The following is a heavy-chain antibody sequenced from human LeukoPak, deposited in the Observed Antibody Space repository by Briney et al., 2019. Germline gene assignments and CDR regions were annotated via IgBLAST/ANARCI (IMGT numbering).Heavy chain of an antibody. Sequence: ASVKVSCKASGGTFSSYAISWVRQAPGQGLEWMAMINPSIGTTDFAQKFQGRVTVTRDTSTSTVYMELSSLRSEDTAMYYCARDFGFGDYWGQGTLVTVSS. D-gene: IGHD3-10*01. CDR2: INPSIGTT. CDR1: GGTFSSYA. CDR3: ARDFGFGDY. J-gene: IGHJ4*02. V-gene: IGHV1-69*04.